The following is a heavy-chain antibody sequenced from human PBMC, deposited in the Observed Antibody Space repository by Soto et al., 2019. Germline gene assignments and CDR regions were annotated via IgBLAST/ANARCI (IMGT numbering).Heavy chain of an antibody. J-gene: IGHJ4*02. CDR1: GGSISSYY. D-gene: IGHD4-17*01. CDR3: ARHLTYGDYVVGPYYFDY. CDR2: IYYSGST. Sequence: SETLSLTCTVSGGSISSYYWSWIRQPPGKGLEWIGYIYYSGSTNYNPSLKSRVTISVDTSKNQFSLKLSSVTAADTAVYYCARHLTYGDYVVGPYYFDYWGQGTLVTVS. V-gene: IGHV4-59*08.